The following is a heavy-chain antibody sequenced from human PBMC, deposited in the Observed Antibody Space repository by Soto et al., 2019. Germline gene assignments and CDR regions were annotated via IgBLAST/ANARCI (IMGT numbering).Heavy chain of an antibody. CDR2: ISNGGGST. J-gene: IGHJ4*02. D-gene: IGHD6-13*01. CDR1: GFTFSSYA. V-gene: IGHV3-23*01. CDR3: AKDGGAHSSSWYDY. Sequence: GSLRLSCAASGFTFSSYAMNWVRQAPGKGLECVSSISNGGGSTYYADSVKGRFTISRDNSKNTLYLQMNSLRADDTAVYYCAKDGGAHSSSWYDYWGQGTLVTVSS.